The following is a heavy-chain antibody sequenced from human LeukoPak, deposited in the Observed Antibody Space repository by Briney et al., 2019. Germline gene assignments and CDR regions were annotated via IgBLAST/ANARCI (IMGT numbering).Heavy chain of an antibody. CDR3: ARDRDTAAASYYFDY. CDR1: GFSFSSYK. V-gene: IGHV3-21*01. D-gene: IGHD6-13*01. J-gene: IGHJ4*02. CDR2: ISSSSYSI. Sequence: GGSLRLSCAASGFSFSSYKMNWLRQAPGKGLEWVSSISSSSYSIFHADSVKDRFTTSRDNSKNTLYLQMNSLRAEDTAVYYCARDRDTAAASYYFDYWGQGTLVTVSS.